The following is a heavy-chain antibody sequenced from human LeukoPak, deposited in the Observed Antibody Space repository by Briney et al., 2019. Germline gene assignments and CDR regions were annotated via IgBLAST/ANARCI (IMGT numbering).Heavy chain of an antibody. Sequence: SSETLSLTCAVYGGSFSGYYWSWIRQPPGKGLEWIGEINHSGSTNYNPSLKSRVTISVDTSKNQFSLKLSSVTAADTAVYYCARGRYYDFWSGYYDYWGQGTLVTVSS. CDR2: INHSGST. CDR1: GGSFSGYY. CDR3: ARGRYYDFWSGYYDY. J-gene: IGHJ4*02. V-gene: IGHV4-34*01. D-gene: IGHD3-3*01.